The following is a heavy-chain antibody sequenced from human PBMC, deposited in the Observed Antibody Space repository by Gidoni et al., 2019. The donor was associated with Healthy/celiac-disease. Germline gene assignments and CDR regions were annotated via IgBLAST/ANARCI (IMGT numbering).Heavy chain of an antibody. Sequence: EVQLVESGGGLVQPGRSLRLSCAASGFTFDDYAMHWVRQAPGKGLEWVSGISWNSGSIGYADSVKGRFAISRDNAKNSLYLQMNSLRAEDTALYYCAKAQAAAGYDAFDIWGQGTMVTVSS. CDR1: GFTFDDYA. J-gene: IGHJ3*02. V-gene: IGHV3-9*01. CDR3: AKAQAAAGYDAFDI. CDR2: ISWNSGSI. D-gene: IGHD6-13*01.